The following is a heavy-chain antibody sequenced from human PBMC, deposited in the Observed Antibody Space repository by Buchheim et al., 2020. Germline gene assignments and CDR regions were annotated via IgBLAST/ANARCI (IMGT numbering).Heavy chain of an antibody. CDR3: ARFDDYGDYWCFDY. V-gene: IGHV3-23*01. D-gene: IGHD4-17*01. Sequence: EVQLLESGGGLVQPGGSLRLSCAASGFTFATYAMSWVRQAPGKGLEWVSTFTGSGGRTYYADSVKGRFTISRDNSKNTLYLQMNSLRAEDTAVYYCARFDDYGDYWCFDYWGKGTL. CDR1: GFTFATYA. J-gene: IGHJ4*02. CDR2: FTGSGGRT.